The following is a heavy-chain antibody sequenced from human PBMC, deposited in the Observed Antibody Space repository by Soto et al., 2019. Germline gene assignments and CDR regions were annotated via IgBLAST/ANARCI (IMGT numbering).Heavy chain of an antibody. CDR3: ARSPRSSPYFDF. Sequence: GESLKISCQCSGYTFSNFWIGWVRQLPGQGLEWMGIIYPGDHETRYSPSFLGKVTISAETSINTAYLQWSSLEASDSAFYFCARSPRSSPYFDFRRQGALVTVS. CDR1: GYTFSNFW. V-gene: IGHV5-51*01. CDR2: IYPGDHET. J-gene: IGHJ4*02. D-gene: IGHD6-13*01.